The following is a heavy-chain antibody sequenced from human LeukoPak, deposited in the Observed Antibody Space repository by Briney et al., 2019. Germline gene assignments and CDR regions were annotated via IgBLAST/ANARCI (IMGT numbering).Heavy chain of an antibody. J-gene: IGHJ4*02. CDR3: AKGLDRGQWLSFDY. CDR2: ISGSGGSK. Sequence: GGSLRLTCAASGGSFSSYDMSWVRQAPGKGLEWVSEISGSGGSKYYADSVKGGFIISRDNSKNTLYLQMTSLRAEDTAVYCCAKGLDRGQWLSFDYWGEGTLVTVSS. D-gene: IGHD6-19*01. V-gene: IGHV3-23*01. CDR1: GGSFSSYD.